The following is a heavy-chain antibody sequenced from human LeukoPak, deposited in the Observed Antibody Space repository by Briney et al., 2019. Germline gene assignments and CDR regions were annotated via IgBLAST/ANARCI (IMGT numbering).Heavy chain of an antibody. Sequence: ASETLSLTCTVSGYSISSGYYWGWIRQPPGKGLEWIGSIYHSGSTYYNPSLKSRVTISVDTSKNQFSLKLSSVTAADTAVYYCAREGLYNWFDPWGQGTLVTVSS. CDR2: IYHSGST. CDR3: AREGLYNWFDP. D-gene: IGHD3-22*01. J-gene: IGHJ5*02. CDR1: GYSISSGYY. V-gene: IGHV4-38-2*02.